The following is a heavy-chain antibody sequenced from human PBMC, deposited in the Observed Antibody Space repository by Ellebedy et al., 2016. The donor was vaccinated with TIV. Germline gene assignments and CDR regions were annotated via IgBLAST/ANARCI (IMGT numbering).Heavy chain of an antibody. D-gene: IGHD4-11*01. V-gene: IGHV3-48*01. Sequence: PGGSLRLSCAASGFTFSSYAMHWVRQAPGKGLEWVSYISSSSSTIYYADSVKGRFTISRDNAKNSLYLQMNSLRAEDTAVYYCARHEQPYTVTLDYWGQGTLVTVSS. J-gene: IGHJ4*02. CDR2: ISSSSSTI. CDR1: GFTFSSYA. CDR3: ARHEQPYTVTLDY.